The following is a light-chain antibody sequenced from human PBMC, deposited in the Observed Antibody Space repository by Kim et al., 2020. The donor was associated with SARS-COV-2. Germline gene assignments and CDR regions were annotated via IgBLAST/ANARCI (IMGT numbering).Light chain of an antibody. CDR1: LIVTSSF. J-gene: IGKJ1*01. CDR3: QQCSSAPWA. V-gene: IGKV3-20*01. CDR2: GAS. Sequence: REETPPPSRVGLIVTSSFLAWYQQRPGQAHRLLIYGASTRATGITARFSGSGSGTGFTLTISSLEPEDSAVYYCQQCSSAPWAFGQGTKVDIK.